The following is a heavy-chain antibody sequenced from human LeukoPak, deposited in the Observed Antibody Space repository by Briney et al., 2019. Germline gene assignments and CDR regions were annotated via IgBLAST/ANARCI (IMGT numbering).Heavy chain of an antibody. V-gene: IGHV4-39*07. J-gene: IGHJ3*02. CDR3: ARAYLGTYFYAFDI. CDR1: GGTISSSGYY. CDR2: IYYSGST. Sequence: SETLSLTCTISGGTISSSGYYWGWIRQPPGKGLEWIGTIYYSGSTYYSPSLKSRVTMSVDTSKNQFSLNLSSVTAADTAVYYCARAYLGTYFYAFDIWGQGTMVTVSS. D-gene: IGHD1-26*01.